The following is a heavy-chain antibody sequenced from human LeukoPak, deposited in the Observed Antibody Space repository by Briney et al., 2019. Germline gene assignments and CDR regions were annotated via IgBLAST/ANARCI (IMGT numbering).Heavy chain of an antibody. CDR3: SRVKGYYDSSGYYKAHAFDI. Sequence: SQTLSLTCTVSGGSISSGSYYWSWIRQPAGKGLEWIGRIYTSGSTNYNPSLKSRVTISVDTSKNQFSLKLSSVTAADTAVYYCSRVKGYYDSSGYYKAHAFDIWGQGTMVTVSS. V-gene: IGHV4-61*02. CDR1: GGSISSGSYY. J-gene: IGHJ3*02. D-gene: IGHD3-22*01. CDR2: IYTSGST.